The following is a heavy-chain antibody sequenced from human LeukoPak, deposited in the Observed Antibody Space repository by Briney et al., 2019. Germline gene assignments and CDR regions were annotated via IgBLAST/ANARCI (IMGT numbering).Heavy chain of an antibody. CDR3: ARARGGYGDY. J-gene: IGHJ4*02. Sequence: ASVKVSCKASGGTFSSYAISWVRQAPGQGLEWMGWISAYNGNTNYAQKLQGRVTMTTDTSTSTAYMELRSLRSDDTAVYYCARARGGYGDYWGQGTLVTVSS. V-gene: IGHV1-18*01. D-gene: IGHD3-22*01. CDR2: ISAYNGNT. CDR1: GGTFSSYA.